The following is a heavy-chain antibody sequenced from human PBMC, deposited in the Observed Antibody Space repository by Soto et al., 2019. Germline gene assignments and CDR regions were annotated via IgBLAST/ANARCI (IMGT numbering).Heavy chain of an antibody. CDR3: ARDPVVPAAMEYFQH. D-gene: IGHD2-2*01. V-gene: IGHV1-69*04. Sequence: SVQVSCKASGYTFTSYGISWVRQAPGQGLEWMGRIIPILGIANYAQKFQGRVTITADKSTSTAYMELSSLRSEDTAVYYCARDPVVPAAMEYFQHWGQGTLVTVSS. CDR1: GYTFTSYG. CDR2: IIPILGIA. J-gene: IGHJ1*01.